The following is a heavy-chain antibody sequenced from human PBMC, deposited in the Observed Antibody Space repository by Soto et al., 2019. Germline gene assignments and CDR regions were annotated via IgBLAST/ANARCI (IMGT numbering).Heavy chain of an antibody. J-gene: IGHJ4*02. CDR3: ARGISTPGIDY. D-gene: IGHD2-15*01. CDR1: GFTFSNYG. V-gene: IGHV3-7*03. Sequence: GGSLRLSCAASGFTFSNYGMNWVRQAPGKGLEWVANINQDGSEKSFVDSVKGRFTISRDNAKNSLYLQMNSLRAEDTAVYYCARGISTPGIDYWGQGTLVTVSS. CDR2: INQDGSEK.